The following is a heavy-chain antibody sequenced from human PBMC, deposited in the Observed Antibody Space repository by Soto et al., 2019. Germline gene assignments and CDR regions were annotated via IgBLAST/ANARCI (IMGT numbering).Heavy chain of an antibody. CDR1: GFTFSSYT. D-gene: IGHD3-22*01. CDR2: ISGSGGST. Sequence: EVQLLESGGGLVQPGGSLRLSCAASGFTFSSYTMRWVRQAPGKGLEWVSAISGSGGSTYYADSVKGRFTISRDNSKNTLYLQMNSLRAEDTAVYYCAKDYYDSSGLKRDAFDIWGPGTMVTVSS. J-gene: IGHJ3*02. V-gene: IGHV3-23*01. CDR3: AKDYYDSSGLKRDAFDI.